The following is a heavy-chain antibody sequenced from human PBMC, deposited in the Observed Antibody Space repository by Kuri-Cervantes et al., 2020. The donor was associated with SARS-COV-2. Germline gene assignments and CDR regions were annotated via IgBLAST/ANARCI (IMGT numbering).Heavy chain of an antibody. J-gene: IGHJ6*02. CDR1: GGSFSGYY. Sequence: SEILSLTCAVYGGSFSGYYWSWIRQPPGKGLEWIGEINHSGSTNYNPSLKSRVTISVDTSKNQFSLKLSSVTAADTAVYYCARDQYYYYGMDVWGQGTTVTVSS. V-gene: IGHV4-34*01. CDR2: INHSGST. CDR3: ARDQYYYYGMDV.